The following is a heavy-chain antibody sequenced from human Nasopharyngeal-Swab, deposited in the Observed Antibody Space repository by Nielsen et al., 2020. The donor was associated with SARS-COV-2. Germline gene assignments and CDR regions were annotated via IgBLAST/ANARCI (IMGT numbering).Heavy chain of an antibody. CDR2: IYHSGST. J-gene: IGHJ3*02. D-gene: IGHD3-16*02. Sequence: SETLSLTCTVSGGSISSYYWSWIRQPPGKGLEWIGYIYHSGSTNYNPSLKSRVTISVDTSKNQFSLKLSSVTAADTAVYYCARHANYDYVWGSYRPHDAFDIWGQGTMVTVSS. CDR3: ARHANYDYVWGSYRPHDAFDI. CDR1: GGSISSYY. V-gene: IGHV4-59*08.